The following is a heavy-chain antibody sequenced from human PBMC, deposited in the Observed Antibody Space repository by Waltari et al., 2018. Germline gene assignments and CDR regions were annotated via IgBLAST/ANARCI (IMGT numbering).Heavy chain of an antibody. V-gene: IGHV3-48*03. J-gene: IGHJ4*02. CDR1: GFTFSSYD. CDR3: ARSPDTYYYDSSGSMYYFDY. Sequence: EVQLVESGGGLVQPGGSLRLSCAASGFTFSSYDMHWVRQAPGKGLEWVSYISSSGSTIYYADSVKGRFTISRDNAKNSLYLQMNSLRAEDTAVYYCARSPDTYYYDSSGSMYYFDYWGQGTLVTVSS. CDR2: ISSSGSTI. D-gene: IGHD3-22*01.